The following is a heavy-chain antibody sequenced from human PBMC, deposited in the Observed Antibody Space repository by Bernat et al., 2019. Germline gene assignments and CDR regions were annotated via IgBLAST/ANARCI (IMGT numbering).Heavy chain of an antibody. Sequence: EVHLVESGGGLVQPGGSLRLSCAASGFTFGSYWMNWVRQAPGKGLEWVANIKQDGSEKYYVDSVKGRFTITRDNAKNSLYLQVNSLRAEDTAAYYCARSYPGGIYYFDYWGQGTLVTVSS. D-gene: IGHD2-15*01. CDR2: IKQDGSEK. CDR1: GFTFGSYW. CDR3: ARSYPGGIYYFDY. J-gene: IGHJ4*02. V-gene: IGHV3-7*03.